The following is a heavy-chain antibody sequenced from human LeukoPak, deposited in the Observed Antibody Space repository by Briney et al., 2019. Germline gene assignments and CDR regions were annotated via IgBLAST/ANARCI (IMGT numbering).Heavy chain of an antibody. Sequence: GGSLRLSCAGSGFTFSSYWMHWVRQAPGKGLVWVSRIHGDGTNTKYANSVKGRFTISRDNAKNMLYLQMNSLRAEDTAVYYCARGYGDYVAYFDYWGQGTLVTVSS. CDR1: GFTFSSYW. J-gene: IGHJ4*02. CDR3: ARGYGDYVAYFDY. D-gene: IGHD4-17*01. V-gene: IGHV3-74*03. CDR2: IHGDGTNT.